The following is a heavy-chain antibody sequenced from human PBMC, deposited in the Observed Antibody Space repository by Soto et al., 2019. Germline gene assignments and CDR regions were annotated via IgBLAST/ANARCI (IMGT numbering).Heavy chain of an antibody. J-gene: IGHJ6*02. V-gene: IGHV7-4-1*01. Sequence: QVQLVQSGSELKKPGASVKVSCKASGYTFTSYAMNWMRQAPGQGLEWMGWMKTKNGNPTYARGLTGRFVFSLDTSVTTSYLQICCLKVEDTAVYYCASAVPPYCSGGSCPIFYYFYGMDVWGQETTVTVFS. D-gene: IGHD2-15*01. CDR3: ASAVPPYCSGGSCPIFYYFYGMDV. CDR1: GYTFTSYA. CDR2: MKTKNGNP.